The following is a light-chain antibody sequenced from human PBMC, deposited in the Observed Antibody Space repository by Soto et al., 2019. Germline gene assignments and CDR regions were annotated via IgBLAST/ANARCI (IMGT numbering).Light chain of an antibody. CDR3: QSYDGGQSGSKV. Sequence: QSVLTQPPSVSGAPGQRVTISCTGSSTNIGAGYDVHWYQQHPRTAPKLLIYSNNNRPSGVPVRFSGSKSGTSASLAITGLRPEDEAQYDCQSYDGGQSGSKVFGGGTKLTVL. V-gene: IGLV1-40*01. J-gene: IGLJ2*01. CDR1: STNIGAGYD. CDR2: SNN.